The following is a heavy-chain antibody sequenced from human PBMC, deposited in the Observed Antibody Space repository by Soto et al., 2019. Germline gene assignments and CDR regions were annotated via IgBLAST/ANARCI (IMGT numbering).Heavy chain of an antibody. D-gene: IGHD3-22*01. CDR1: GFTFSSYN. Sequence: GSLRLSCAASGFTFSSYNMNWVRQAPGKGLEWVSSISSSSSYIYYADSVKGRFTISRDNSKNTLYLQMNSLRAEDTAVYYCAKDNSSGPYNDPEYFQHWGQGT. CDR3: AKDNSSGPYNDPEYFQH. J-gene: IGHJ1*01. V-gene: IGHV3-21*04. CDR2: ISSSSSYI.